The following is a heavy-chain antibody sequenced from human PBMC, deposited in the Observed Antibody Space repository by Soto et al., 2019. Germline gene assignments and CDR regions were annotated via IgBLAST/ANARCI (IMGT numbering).Heavy chain of an antibody. CDR3: ARAPSTTVTPPHYYYYGMDV. Sequence: PGGSLRLSCAASGFAFSDFGMHWVRQAPGKGLEWVAVIWHDGKNKDYADYAKGRFTISRDNSRNTLYLQMNSLRAEDTAVYYCARAPSTTVTPPHYYYYGMDVWGQGTTVTVSS. V-gene: IGHV3-33*01. J-gene: IGHJ6*02. CDR1: GFAFSDFG. D-gene: IGHD4-4*01. CDR2: IWHDGKNK.